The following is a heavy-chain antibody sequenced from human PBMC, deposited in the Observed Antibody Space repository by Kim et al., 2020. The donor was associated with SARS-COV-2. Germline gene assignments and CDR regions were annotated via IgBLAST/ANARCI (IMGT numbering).Heavy chain of an antibody. CDR2: NRNKANSYTT. CDR3: TRAGCSGGRCFSVGDY. V-gene: IGHV3-72*01. J-gene: IGHJ4*02. CDR1: GFIFSDHY. Sequence: GGSLRLSCAASGFIFSDHYVDWVRQAPGKGLEWVGRNRNKANSYTTEYAASVKGRFTISRDDSKNSLYLQMNSLKTEDTAVYYCTRAGCSGGRCFSVGDYWGQGTLVTVSS. D-gene: IGHD2-15*01.